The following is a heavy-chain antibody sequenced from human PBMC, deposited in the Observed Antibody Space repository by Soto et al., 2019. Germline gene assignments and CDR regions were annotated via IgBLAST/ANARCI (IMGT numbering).Heavy chain of an antibody. V-gene: IGHV1-69*06. CDR3: ASERSAQYFDY. D-gene: IGHD1-26*01. J-gene: IGHJ4*02. CDR2: IMPTFGSA. CDR1: GGTFSGHG. Sequence: SVKVSCKXSGGTFSGHGIAWVRQVPGQGLGWMGGIMPTFGSATYAPKFQGRVTISADKSTSTAYMELSSLRSEDTAVYFCASERSAQYFDYWGQGTLVTVSS.